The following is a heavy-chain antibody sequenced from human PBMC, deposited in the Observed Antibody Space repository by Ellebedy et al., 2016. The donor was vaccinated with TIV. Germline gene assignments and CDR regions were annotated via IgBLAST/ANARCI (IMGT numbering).Heavy chain of an antibody. J-gene: IGHJ4*02. CDR1: GFTFSTYP. Sequence: PGGSLRLSCAASGFTFSTYPMTWVRQAPGKGLEWVSLFSANGGTTYYADSVKGRFTISRDNSKTTRFLQMSSLRAEDTAVYFCARRSTDFAFDSWGQGTLVTVSS. CDR2: FSANGGTT. D-gene: IGHD3/OR15-3a*01. CDR3: ARRSTDFAFDS. V-gene: IGHV3-23*01.